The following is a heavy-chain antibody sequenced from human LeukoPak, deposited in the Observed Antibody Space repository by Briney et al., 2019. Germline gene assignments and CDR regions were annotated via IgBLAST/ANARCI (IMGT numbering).Heavy chain of an antibody. D-gene: IGHD3-10*01. CDR1: GGSISNYY. Sequence: SETLSLTYTVSGGSISNYYWSWLRQPAGKGLEWIGRMYTSGSTKYNPSLKSRVTISVDKSKNQFSLKVTSVTAADTAVYFCARDHYGSGNYKSYFDYWGQGTQVTVSS. V-gene: IGHV4-4*07. CDR3: ARDHYGSGNYKSYFDY. CDR2: MYTSGST. J-gene: IGHJ4*02.